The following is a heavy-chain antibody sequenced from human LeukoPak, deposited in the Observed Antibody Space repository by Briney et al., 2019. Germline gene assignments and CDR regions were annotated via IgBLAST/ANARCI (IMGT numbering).Heavy chain of an antibody. CDR2: IYSSGST. V-gene: IGHV4-4*07. CDR1: AGSTNNYY. J-gene: IGHJ4*02. CDR3: ARGSPTYFSTWDFDY. D-gene: IGHD6-13*01. Sequence: PSETLSLTCTVSAGSTNNYYWSWIRQPAGKGLEWIGRIYSSGSTKYNPSLKSRVTMSVDTYKNQFSLKLSSVTAADTAVYYCARGSPTYFSTWDFDYWGQGTLVTVSS.